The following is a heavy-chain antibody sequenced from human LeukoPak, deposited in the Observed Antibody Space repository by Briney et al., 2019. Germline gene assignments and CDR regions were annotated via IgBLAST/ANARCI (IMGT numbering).Heavy chain of an antibody. D-gene: IGHD2-21*02. CDR1: GYTFSNYG. J-gene: IGHJ6*03. CDR3: ARINCGGDCRGYYYKYYMDV. V-gene: IGHV1-18*01. CDR2: ISAYNGNT. Sequence: ASVKVSCKASGYTFSNYGITWVRQAPGQGLEWMGWISAYNGNTNYGKKLQGRLTMTTDTSTSTAYMELRSLRSDDTAVYYCARINCGGDCRGYYYKYYMDVWGKGTTVTITS.